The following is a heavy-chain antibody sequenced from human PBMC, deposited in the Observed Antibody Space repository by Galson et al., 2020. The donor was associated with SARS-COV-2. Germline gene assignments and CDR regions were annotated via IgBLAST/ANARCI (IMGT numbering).Heavy chain of an antibody. V-gene: IGHV4-61*02. CDR2: ISTSGTT. Sequence: SETLSLTCTVSGASISSDTYYWTWIRQHSEKGPEWIGRISTSGTTLYSPSLKSRVTISLDTSKTQFSLKMDSVTAADTAVYYCAREYRYSSGVYHFDYWGQGTLVTVSS. CDR3: AREYRYSSGVYHFDY. J-gene: IGHJ4*02. CDR1: GASISSDTYY. D-gene: IGHD6-19*01.